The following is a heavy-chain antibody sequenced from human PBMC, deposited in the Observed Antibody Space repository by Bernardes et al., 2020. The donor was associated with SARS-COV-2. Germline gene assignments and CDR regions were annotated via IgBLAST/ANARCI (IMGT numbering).Heavy chain of an antibody. Sequence: TLSLTCTVSGGSMSGYYWSWIRQPPGKGLEWIGYIYSSGSTEYNPSLKSRVTMSVDPSKNQFSLQLSSVTTADTAVYYCARDNWVQLERRARIWVVWFDPWGQGILVTVSS. CDR2: IYSSGST. V-gene: IGHV4-59*01. CDR1: GGSMSGYY. CDR3: ARDNWVQLERRARIWVVWFDP. D-gene: IGHD1-1*01. J-gene: IGHJ5*02.